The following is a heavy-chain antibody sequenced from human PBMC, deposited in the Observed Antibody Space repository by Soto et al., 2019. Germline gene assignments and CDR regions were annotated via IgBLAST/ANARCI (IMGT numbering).Heavy chain of an antibody. CDR2: IYYSGST. Sequence: SETLSLTCTVSGGSVSSGSYYWSWIRQPPGKGLEWIGYIYYSGSTNYNPSLKSRVTISLDTSKNQFSLKLSSVTAADTAVYYCARGSITIFGVAPNYYYYGMDVWGQGTTVTVSS. CDR1: GGSVSSGSYY. CDR3: ARGSITIFGVAPNYYYYGMDV. V-gene: IGHV4-61*01. D-gene: IGHD3-3*01. J-gene: IGHJ6*02.